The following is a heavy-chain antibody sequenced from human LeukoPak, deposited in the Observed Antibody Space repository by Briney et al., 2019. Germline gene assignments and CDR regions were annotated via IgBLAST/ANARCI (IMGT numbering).Heavy chain of an antibody. CDR3: AELGITMIGGV. V-gene: IGHV3-11*04. CDR2: ISSSGSTI. CDR1: GFTFSDYW. D-gene: IGHD3-10*02. Sequence: GGSLRLSCVASGFTFSDYWMSWVRQAPGKGLEWVSYISSSGSTIYYADSVKGRFTISRDNAKNSLYLQMNSLRAEDTAVYYCAELGITMIGGVWGKGTTVTISS. J-gene: IGHJ6*04.